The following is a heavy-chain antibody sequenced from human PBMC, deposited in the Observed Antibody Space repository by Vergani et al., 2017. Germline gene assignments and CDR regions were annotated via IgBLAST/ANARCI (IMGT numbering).Heavy chain of an antibody. V-gene: IGHV3-21*01. CDR2: ISGNNDDV. CDR1: GFTFSHYS. D-gene: IGHD6-6*01. CDR3: VKVGWAARPGWDFFYYYMDV. Sequence: EVQMVESGGGLVKPGGSLRLSCVASGFTFSHYSMNWVRQAPGKGLEWVSSISGNNDDVYYADSVKGRFTISRDNAKNSLYLDMSSLRAEDTAVYYCVKVGWAARPGWDFFYYYMDVWGKGTTVTVSS. J-gene: IGHJ6*03.